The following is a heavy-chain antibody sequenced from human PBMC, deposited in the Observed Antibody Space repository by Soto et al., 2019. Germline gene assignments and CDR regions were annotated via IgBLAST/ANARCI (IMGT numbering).Heavy chain of an antibody. CDR1: GQSFSGHT. CDR2: ISQSGST. J-gene: IGHJ4*02. D-gene: IGHD2-2*01. V-gene: IGHV4-34*01. CDR3: ARGSGIAVIPGELEDVHYDY. Sequence: QVQLQQWGAGLLKPSETLSLTCAVYGQSFSGHTWSWIXXXXXXGLEWIGEISQSGSTYYNPSLKTRVTISADTSKNQFSLTLNSVTAADTGVFYCARGSGIAVIPGELEDVHYDYWGQGTLVSVSS.